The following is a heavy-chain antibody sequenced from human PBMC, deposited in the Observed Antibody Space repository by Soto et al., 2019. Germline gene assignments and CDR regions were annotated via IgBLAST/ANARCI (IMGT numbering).Heavy chain of an antibody. D-gene: IGHD3-10*01. Sequence: EVQLVESGGGLIQPGGSLRLSCAASGFTVSSNYMSWVRQAPGKGLEWVSVIYSGGSTYYADSVKGRFTISRDNSKNTLYLKMNSLRAEDTAVYYCAREDPYYYGSGYFDYWGQGTLVTVSS. V-gene: IGHV3-53*01. CDR3: AREDPYYYGSGYFDY. CDR1: GFTVSSNY. J-gene: IGHJ4*02. CDR2: IYSGGST.